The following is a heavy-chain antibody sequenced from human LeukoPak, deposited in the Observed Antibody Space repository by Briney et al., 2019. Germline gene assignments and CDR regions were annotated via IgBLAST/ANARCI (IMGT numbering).Heavy chain of an antibody. CDR3: ARDRGVGAAVYFDY. V-gene: IGHV6-1*01. J-gene: IGHJ4*02. Sequence: SQTLSLTCAISGDSVSSNSVTWSWIRQSPSRGLEWLGRTYYRSKWYNDYAVSVKSRITINPETSKNLFSLQLNSVTPEDTAIYYCARDRGVGAAVYFDYWGQGTLVSVSS. CDR2: TYYRSKWYN. D-gene: IGHD6-13*01. CDR1: GDSVSSNSVT.